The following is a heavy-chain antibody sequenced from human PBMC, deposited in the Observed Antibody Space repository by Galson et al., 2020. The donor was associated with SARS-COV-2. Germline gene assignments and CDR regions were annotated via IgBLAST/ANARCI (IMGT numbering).Heavy chain of an antibody. CDR2: IWYDGSNK. CDR1: GFTFSSYG. CDR3: AKDGGYSYGSDYYYYGMDV. J-gene: IGHJ6*02. Sequence: GGSLRLSCAASGFTFSSYGMHWVRQAPGKGLEWVAAIWYDGSNKYYADSVKGRFTISRDNSKNTLYLQMNSLRAEDTAVYYCAKDGGYSYGSDYYYYGMDVWGQGTTVTVSS. D-gene: IGHD5-18*01. V-gene: IGHV3-33*06.